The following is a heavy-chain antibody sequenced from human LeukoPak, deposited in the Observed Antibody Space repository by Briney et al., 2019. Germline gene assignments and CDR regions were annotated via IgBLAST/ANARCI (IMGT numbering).Heavy chain of an antibody. CDR1: GGSISSYY. V-gene: IGHV4-59*01. D-gene: IGHD5-12*01. J-gene: IGHJ4*02. CDR3: ARGNIVATIFDY. CDR2: IYYSGST. Sequence: SETLSLTCTVSGGSISSYYWSWIRQPPGKGLEWIGYIYYSGSTNYNSSLKSRVTISVDTSKNQFSLKLSSVTAADTAVYYCARGNIVATIFDYWGQGTLVTVSS.